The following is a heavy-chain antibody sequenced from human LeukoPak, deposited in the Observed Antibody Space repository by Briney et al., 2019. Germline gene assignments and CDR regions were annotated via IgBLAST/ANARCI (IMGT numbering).Heavy chain of an antibody. D-gene: IGHD1/OR15-1a*01. CDR1: GASVSSYY. CDR3: ARLGKTYYMDV. V-gene: IGHV4-59*08. J-gene: IGHJ6*03. CDR2: LYHSGAA. Sequence: AETLSLTCTVSGASVSSYYWTWIRQTPGKGLEWIGNLYHSGAADYNPSLKTRVTTSVDTSKDQFSLSLRSSTAADTAVYFCARLGKTYYMDVWGTGTTVTVSS.